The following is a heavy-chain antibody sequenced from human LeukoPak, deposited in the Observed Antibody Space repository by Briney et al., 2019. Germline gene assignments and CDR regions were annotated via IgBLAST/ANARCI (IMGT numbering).Heavy chain of an antibody. D-gene: IGHD3-10*01. CDR2: IWYDGSNK. Sequence: GGSLRLSCAASGFTFSSYGMHWVRQAPGKGLEWVAVIWYDGSNKYYADSVKGRFTISRDNSKNTLYLQMNSLRAEDTAVYYCARVLLWFGELPSLGFDYWGQGTLVTVSS. CDR1: GFTFSSYG. V-gene: IGHV3-33*01. J-gene: IGHJ4*02. CDR3: ARVLLWFGELPSLGFDY.